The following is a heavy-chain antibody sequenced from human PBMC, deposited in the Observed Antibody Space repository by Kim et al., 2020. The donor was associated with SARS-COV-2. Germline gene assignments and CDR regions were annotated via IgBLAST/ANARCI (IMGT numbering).Heavy chain of an antibody. J-gene: IGHJ6*02. CDR2: TNHGGST. CDR3: ARAYCGGDCYYYYYGMDV. D-gene: IGHD2-21*02. V-gene: IGHV4-34*01. Sequence: SETLSLTCAVYGVSFSGYYWSWIRQPPGKGLEWIGETNHGGSTNYNPSLKSRVSISVDTSKIQFSLRLSSVTAADTAVYYCARAYCGGDCYYYYYGMDVWGQGTTVTVSS. CDR1: GVSFSGYY.